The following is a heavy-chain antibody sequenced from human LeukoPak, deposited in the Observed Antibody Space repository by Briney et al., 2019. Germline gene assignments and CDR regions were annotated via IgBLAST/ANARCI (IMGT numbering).Heavy chain of an antibody. Sequence: PSETLSLTCTVSGVSISNYYWSWVRQPPGKGLEWIGCFYHSGSTKYNPSLKSRVTTSVDTSKNQFSLRLSSVTAAATAVYYCASTQQWLAFDYWGQGMLVTVSS. V-gene: IGHV4-59*01. J-gene: IGHJ4*02. CDR2: FYHSGST. CDR1: GVSISNYY. CDR3: ASTQQWLAFDY. D-gene: IGHD6-19*01.